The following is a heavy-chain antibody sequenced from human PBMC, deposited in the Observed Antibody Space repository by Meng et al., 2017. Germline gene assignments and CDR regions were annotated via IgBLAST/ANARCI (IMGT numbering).Heavy chain of an antibody. CDR1: GSTFTSYG. D-gene: IGHD3-10*01. J-gene: IGHJ5*02. CDR2: ISAYNGNT. CDR3: ARDRLRGEFDP. V-gene: IGHV1-18*01. Sequence: VLPVSCGGEVKKPWASLRVSTKASGSTFTSYGNSWVRQAPGQGLEWMGWISAYNGNTNYAQKLQGRVTMTTDTSTSTAYMELRSLRSDDTAVYYCARDRLRGEFDPWGQGTLVTVSS.